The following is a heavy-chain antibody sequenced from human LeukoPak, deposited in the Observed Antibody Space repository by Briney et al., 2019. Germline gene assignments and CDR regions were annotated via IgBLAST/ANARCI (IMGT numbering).Heavy chain of an antibody. CDR1: GFIFSSYG. CDR2: IRYDGSRK. CDR3: AKVSLNMVNDAFDI. D-gene: IGHD4/OR15-4a*01. V-gene: IGHV3-30*02. J-gene: IGHJ3*02. Sequence: GGSPRLSCAASGFIFSSYGMHWVRQAPDKGLEWVAFIRYDGSRKYYADSVKGRFTISRDNSKNTLYLQMNSLRAEDTAMYYCAKVSLNMVNDAFDIWGQGTMVSVSS.